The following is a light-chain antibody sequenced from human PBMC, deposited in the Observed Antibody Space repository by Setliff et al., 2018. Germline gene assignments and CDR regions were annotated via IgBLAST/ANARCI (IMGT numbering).Light chain of an antibody. CDR3: SSYTVGSTLSV. CDR2: DVT. J-gene: IGLJ1*01. CDR1: SSDVGGYDY. V-gene: IGLV2-14*03. Sequence: ALTQPASVSGSPGQSITFSCTGSSSDVGGYDYVSWYQQHPGKAPKLLIYDVTNRPSGVSNRFSGSKSGNTASLTISGLQAEDEAEYFCSSYTVGSTLSVFGTGTKVTVL.